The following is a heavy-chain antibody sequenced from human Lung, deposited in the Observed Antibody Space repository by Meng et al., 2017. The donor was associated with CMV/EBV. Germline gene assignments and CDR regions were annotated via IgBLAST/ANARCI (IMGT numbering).Heavy chain of an antibody. V-gene: IGHV3-53*01. D-gene: IGHD2-15*01. CDR2: IYNVGNT. CDR3: ANGHCSGAICSGAFDI. J-gene: IGHJ3*02. CDR1: GFTVSSHY. Sequence: SXVASGFTVSSHYMSWVRQAPGQGLEWVSVIYNVGNTYYADSVKGRFTVSRDNSKNTLYLQMNTLRPEDTAVYYCANGHCSGAICSGAFDIWGQGTMVTVSS.